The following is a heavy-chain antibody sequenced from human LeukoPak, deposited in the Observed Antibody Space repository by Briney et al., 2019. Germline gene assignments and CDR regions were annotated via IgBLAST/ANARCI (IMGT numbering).Heavy chain of an antibody. D-gene: IGHD2-2*01. V-gene: IGHV3-74*01. CDR1: GFTFSNYW. J-gene: IGHJ4*02. Sequence: GGSLRLSCAASGFTFSNYWIHWVRQAPGKWLVWVSRINSDGSSTNYADSVKGRFTISRDNAKNTLYMQMNSLRAEDTAVYYCARDGYCSSSSGYYFDYWGQGTLVTVSS. CDR2: INSDGSST. CDR3: ARDGYCSSSSGYYFDY.